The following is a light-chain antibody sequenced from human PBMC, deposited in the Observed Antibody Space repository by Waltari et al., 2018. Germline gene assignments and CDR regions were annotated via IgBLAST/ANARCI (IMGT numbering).Light chain of an antibody. J-gene: IGLJ3*02. CDR3: AAWDDSLTGRV. CDR1: SSNIGSHY. V-gene: IGLV1-47*01. CDR2: TDN. Sequence: QSLLTQPSSASGTPGQRVTISCSGSSSNIGSHYVYWYQQLPGTAPKLLIHTDNQRPSGVPDRFSASKSGASASLAISGLRSDDEADYYCAAWDDSLTGRVFGGGTKLTVL.